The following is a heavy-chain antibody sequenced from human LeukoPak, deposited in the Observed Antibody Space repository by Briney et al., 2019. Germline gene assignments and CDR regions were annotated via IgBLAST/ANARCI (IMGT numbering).Heavy chain of an antibody. J-gene: IGHJ4*02. D-gene: IGHD4-23*01. CDR2: ISGSGGST. CDR3: AARSTVVSVDY. CDR1: GFTFSSYA. Sequence: GGSLRLSCAASGFTFSSYAMSWVRQAPGKGLEWVSAISGSGGSTYYADSVKGRFTISRDNSKNTLYLQMNSLRADDTAVYYCAARSTVVSVDYWGQGTLVTVSS. V-gene: IGHV3-23*01.